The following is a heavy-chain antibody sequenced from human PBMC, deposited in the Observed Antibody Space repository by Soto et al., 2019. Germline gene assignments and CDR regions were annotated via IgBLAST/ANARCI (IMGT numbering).Heavy chain of an antibody. Sequence: EVQLLESGGGLVQPGGSLRLSCAASRFTFSDYAMSWVRQAPGKGLEWVAVIGGDGGSPYYADSVKGRFTVSRDNSKNTLYLQMDSLRAEDTAVYYCAKDCISRNGIYDPFDIWGQGTMVTVSS. V-gene: IGHV3-23*01. CDR1: RFTFSDYA. J-gene: IGHJ3*02. CDR3: AKDCISRNGIYDPFDI. CDR2: IGGDGGSP. D-gene: IGHD3-3*02.